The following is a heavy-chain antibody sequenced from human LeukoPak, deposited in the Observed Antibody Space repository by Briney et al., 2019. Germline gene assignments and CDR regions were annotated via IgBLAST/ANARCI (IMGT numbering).Heavy chain of an antibody. CDR3: AKAGTQQWLLFVGVY. Sequence: GGPLRLSCAASGFTFSIYAMHWVRQAPGKGLEGVAVISYDGSNKYYADSVKGRFTISRDNSKNTLYLQMNSLRVEDTAMYYRAKAGTQQWLLFVGVYWGQGALVTVSS. J-gene: IGHJ4*02. D-gene: IGHD6-19*01. V-gene: IGHV3-30-3*01. CDR2: ISYDGSNK. CDR1: GFTFSIYA.